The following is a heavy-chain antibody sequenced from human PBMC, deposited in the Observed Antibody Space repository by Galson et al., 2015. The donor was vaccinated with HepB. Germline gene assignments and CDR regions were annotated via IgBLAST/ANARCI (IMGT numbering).Heavy chain of an antibody. CDR2: IYPGDSDS. Sequence: QSGAEVKKRGEFLKISCKGSGYRFTTNWIGWVRQMPGKGLEWMGIIYPGDSDSRYSPSFQGQVTISADKSINTAYLQWSSLKASDTAMYYCARQGIPTDAFDIWGPGTMVPVSS. J-gene: IGHJ3*02. CDR1: GYRFTTNW. V-gene: IGHV5-51*01. CDR3: ARQGIPTDAFDI. D-gene: IGHD6-13*01.